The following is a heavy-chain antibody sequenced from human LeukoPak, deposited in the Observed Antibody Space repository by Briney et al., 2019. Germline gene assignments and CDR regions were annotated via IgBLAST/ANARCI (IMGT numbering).Heavy chain of an antibody. D-gene: IGHD3-3*01. CDR2: IWYDGSNK. CDR3: ARDPAKFWSGHDY. V-gene: IGHV3-33*01. J-gene: IGHJ4*02. Sequence: GGSLRLSCAASGFTFSSYGMHWVRQAPGKGLEWVAVIWYDGSNKYYADSVKGRFTISRDNSKNTLYVQMNSLRAEDTAVYYCARDPAKFWSGHDYWGQGTLVTVSS. CDR1: GFTFSSYG.